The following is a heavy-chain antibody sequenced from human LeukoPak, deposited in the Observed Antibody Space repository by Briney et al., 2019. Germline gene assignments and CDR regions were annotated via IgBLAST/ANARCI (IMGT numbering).Heavy chain of an antibody. CDR1: GYTFTGYY. D-gene: IGHD3-22*01. CDR3: ARDSSGYYYVVDY. V-gene: IGHV1-2*02. Sequence: AASVKVSCKTSGYTFTGYYMHWVRQAPGQGLEWMGWINPNSGGTNYAQKFQGRVTMTRDTSISTAYMELSRLRSDGTAVYYCARDSSGYYYVVDYWGQGTLVTVSS. CDR2: INPNSGGT. J-gene: IGHJ4*02.